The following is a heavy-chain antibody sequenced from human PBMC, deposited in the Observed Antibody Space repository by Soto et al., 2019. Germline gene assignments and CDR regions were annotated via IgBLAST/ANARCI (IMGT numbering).Heavy chain of an antibody. V-gene: IGHV5-51*01. D-gene: IGHD3-22*01. J-gene: IGHJ4*02. CDR3: VRPTRDGYGAEAYYFDS. CDR1: GWSFTSYW. Sequence: GESLKISYKGSGWSFTSYWIGWVRQMPGKGLELMGIIYPGDSDTRYSPSFQGQVTISADKSITTAHLQWSSLKASDTAIYFCVRPTRDGYGAEAYYFDSWGQGTLVTVSS. CDR2: IYPGDSDT.